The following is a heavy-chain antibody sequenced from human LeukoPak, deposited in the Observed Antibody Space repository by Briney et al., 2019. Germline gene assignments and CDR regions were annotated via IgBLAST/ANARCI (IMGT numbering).Heavy chain of an antibody. CDR1: GFTFSSYA. D-gene: IGHD2-2*01. CDR2: ISASGGTT. Sequence: ESGGSLRLSCAASGFTFSSYAMSWVRQAPGKGLEWVSAISASGGTTYYADSVKGRFTISRDNSENTLFLQMNSLRAEDMAVYYCAKETREYCSSTSCPNWFDLWGQGTLVTVSS. CDR3: AKETREYCSSTSCPNWFDL. J-gene: IGHJ5*02. V-gene: IGHV3-23*01.